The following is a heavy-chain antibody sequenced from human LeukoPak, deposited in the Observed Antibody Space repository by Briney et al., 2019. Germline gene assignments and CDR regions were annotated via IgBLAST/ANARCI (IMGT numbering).Heavy chain of an antibody. D-gene: IGHD6-19*01. V-gene: IGHV4-4*07. J-gene: IGHJ4*02. CDR1: GGSISGYY. Sequence: SETLSLTCTVSGGSISGYYWNWIRQPAGKGLEWIGRMHTSGSTNYNPSLKSRVTMSVDTSKNQFSLKLSSVTAADTAVYYCARDGGSGWYNYWGQGTLVTVSS. CDR2: MHTSGST. CDR3: ARDGGSGWYNY.